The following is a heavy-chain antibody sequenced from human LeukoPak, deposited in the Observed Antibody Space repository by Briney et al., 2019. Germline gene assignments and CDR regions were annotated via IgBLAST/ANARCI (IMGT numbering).Heavy chain of an antibody. CDR3: AKDTYDFWSGYYTGPHSDY. D-gene: IGHD3-3*01. J-gene: IGHJ4*02. CDR1: GFTFSSYA. CDR2: ISGSGGST. Sequence: GGSLRLSCGASGFTFSSYAMSWVRQAPGKGLGASSAISGSGGSTYYADSVKGRFTSSRDNSKNTLYLQMNSLRAEDTAVYYCAKDTYDFWSGYYTGPHSDYWGQGTLVTVSS. V-gene: IGHV3-23*01.